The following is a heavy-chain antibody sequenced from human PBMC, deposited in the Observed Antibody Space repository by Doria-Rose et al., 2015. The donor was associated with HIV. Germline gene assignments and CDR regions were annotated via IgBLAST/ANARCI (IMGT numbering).Heavy chain of an antibody. CDR1: GFSFESYA. CDR3: AKAPIIGPKYYFYMDV. D-gene: IGHD3-3*01. CDR2: ISRDSGAK. J-gene: IGHJ6*03. Sequence: VQLVQSGGGLVQPGRSLRLSCVGSGFSFESYAMHWVRLAPGKGLEWVAGISRDSGAKGNADSVEGRFTISRDNAKKLVYLEMRSLRPEDTAFYYCAKAPIIGPKYYFYMDVWGKGTSVTVSS. V-gene: IGHV3-9*01.